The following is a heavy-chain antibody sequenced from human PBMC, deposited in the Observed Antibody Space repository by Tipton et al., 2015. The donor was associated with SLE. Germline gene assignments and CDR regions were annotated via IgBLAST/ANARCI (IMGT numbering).Heavy chain of an antibody. V-gene: IGHV4-59*01. D-gene: IGHD4-11*01. J-gene: IGHJ6*03. CDR3: ARTGAYSNFYYYYYMDV. Sequence: TLSLTCPVSGGSISSYFWSWIRQSPGKGLEWIGYIYYRGSTSYNPSLKSRVSISLDTSKNQFALRLSSVTAADTGVYYCARTGAYSNFYYYYYMDVWGEGTTVTVSS. CDR1: GGSISSYF. CDR2: IYYRGST.